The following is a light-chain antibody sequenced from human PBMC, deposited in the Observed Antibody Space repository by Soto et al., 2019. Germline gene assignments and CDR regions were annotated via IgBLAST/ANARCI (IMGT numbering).Light chain of an antibody. CDR3: SSFASTHTYV. J-gene: IGLJ1*01. CDR1: SSDVAFYNH. CDR2: EVN. V-gene: IGLV2-14*01. Sequence: QAARTQPASVSGSPGQAITFFCTGTSSDVAFYNHVSWYQQHPGKAPKLLIYEVNNRPSGVSHRFSGSKSGNTASLTISGLQAEDEADYYCSSFASTHTYVFGTGTKVTVL.